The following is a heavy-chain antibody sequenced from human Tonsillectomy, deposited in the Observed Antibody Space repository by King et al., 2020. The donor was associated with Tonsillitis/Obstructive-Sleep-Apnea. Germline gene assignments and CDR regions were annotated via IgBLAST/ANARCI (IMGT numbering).Heavy chain of an antibody. CDR3: ARVLVYSLLRGSIDV. D-gene: IGHD2-15*01. CDR1: GYTSTTSY. J-gene: IGHJ6*03. V-gene: IGHV1-46*01. CDR2: INPSGGT. Sequence: VQLVESGAEVEKPGASVNVSCRASGYTSTTSYVHWVRQAPGQGLEWMGIINPSGGTDYAQRFRGRVTMTRDTSTRTVYMELSSLRFEDTAVYYCARVLVYSLLRGSIDVWGKGTTVTVS.